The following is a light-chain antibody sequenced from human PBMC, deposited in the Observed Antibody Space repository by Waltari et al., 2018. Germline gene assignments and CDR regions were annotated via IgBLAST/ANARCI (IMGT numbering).Light chain of an antibody. CDR2: DVS. J-gene: IGLJ3*02. V-gene: IGLV2-8*01. Sequence: QSALTQPPSASGSPGQSVSISCTGTSSDVGTYNAVSWYQQHPGKAPKLIIDDVSERPSGVPDRFSGSKSANTASLTVSGLQAEDEADYYCNSYAGSNSVVFGGGTKLTVL. CDR1: SSDVGTYNA. CDR3: NSYAGSNSVV.